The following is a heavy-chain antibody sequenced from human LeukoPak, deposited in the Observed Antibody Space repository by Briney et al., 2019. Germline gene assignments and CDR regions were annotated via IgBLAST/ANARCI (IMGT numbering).Heavy chain of an antibody. D-gene: IGHD6-13*01. Sequence: GASVKVSCKASGYTFTSYGISWVRQAPGQGLEWMGWISAYNGNTNYAQKLQGRVTMTTDTSTSTAYMELRSLRSDDTAVYYCAREERQQLVGGTGYFDYWGQGTLVTVSS. CDR3: AREERQQLVGGTGYFDY. J-gene: IGHJ4*02. CDR1: GYTFTSYG. CDR2: ISAYNGNT. V-gene: IGHV1-18*01.